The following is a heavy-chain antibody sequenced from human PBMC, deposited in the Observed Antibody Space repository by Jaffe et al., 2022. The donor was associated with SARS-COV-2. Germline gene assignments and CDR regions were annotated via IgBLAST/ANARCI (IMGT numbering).Heavy chain of an antibody. V-gene: IGHV4-59*01. Sequence: QVQLQESGPGLVKPSETLSLTCTVSGGSISSYYWSWIRQPPGKGLEWIGYIYYSGSTNYNPSLKSRVTISVDTSKNQFSLKLSSVTAADTAVYYCAREGAGTGFDYWGQGTLVTVSS. CDR2: IYYSGST. CDR3: AREGAGTGFDY. J-gene: IGHJ4*02. D-gene: IGHD6-13*01. CDR1: GGSISSYY.